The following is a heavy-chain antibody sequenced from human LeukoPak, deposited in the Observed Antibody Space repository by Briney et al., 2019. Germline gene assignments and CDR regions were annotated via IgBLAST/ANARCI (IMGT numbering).Heavy chain of an antibody. Sequence: SETLSLTCTVSGGSISSSSYYWGWIRQPPGKGLEWIGSIYYSGSTYYNPSLKSRVTISVDTSKNQFSLKLTSVTAADTAVYYCARHYYDTSGYYPWYFDSWGQGTLVTVSS. J-gene: IGHJ4*02. CDR3: ARHYYDTSGYYPWYFDS. V-gene: IGHV4-39*01. D-gene: IGHD3-22*01. CDR1: GGSISSSSYY. CDR2: IYYSGST.